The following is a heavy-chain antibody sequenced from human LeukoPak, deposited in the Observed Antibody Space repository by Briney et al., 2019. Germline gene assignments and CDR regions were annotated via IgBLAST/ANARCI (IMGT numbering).Heavy chain of an antibody. J-gene: IGHJ5*02. CDR3: ARVTYDILTGTLAVGWFDP. CDR1: GGSISSGSYY. Sequence: KASETLSLTCTVSGGSISSGSYYWSWIRQPAGKGLEWIGRIYTSGSTNYNPSLKSRVTMSVDTSKNQFSLKLISVTAADTAVYYCARVTYDILTGTLAVGWFDPWGQGTLVTVSS. V-gene: IGHV4-61*02. CDR2: IYTSGST. D-gene: IGHD3-9*01.